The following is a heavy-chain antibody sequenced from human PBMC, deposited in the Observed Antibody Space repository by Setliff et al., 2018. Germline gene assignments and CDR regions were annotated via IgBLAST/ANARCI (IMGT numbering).Heavy chain of an antibody. CDR3: ARGRDFWSGYLVY. Sequence: SETLSLTCTVSGGSISSSSYYWGWIRQPPGKGLEWIGSIYYSGSTYYNPSLKSRVTISVDTSKNQFSLKLSSVTAADTAVYYCARGRDFWSGYLVYWGQGTLGTVS. CDR2: IYYSGST. V-gene: IGHV4-39*07. CDR1: GGSISSSSYY. D-gene: IGHD3-3*01. J-gene: IGHJ4*02.